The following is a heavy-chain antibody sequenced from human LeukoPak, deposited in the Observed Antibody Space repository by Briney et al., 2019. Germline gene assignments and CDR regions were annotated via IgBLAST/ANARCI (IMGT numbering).Heavy chain of an antibody. J-gene: IGHJ4*02. CDR1: GLTFRSSA. D-gene: IGHD3-10*01. CDR2: LSYDGSTE. CDR3: ARALWVGGYFDY. Sequence: GGSLRLSCAASGLTFRSSAMHWVRQAPGKGLRWVALLSYDGSTEYHADSVKGRFTISRDTSKNTLYLQMNSLRAEDTAEYYCARALWVGGYFDYWGQGTRVTVSS. V-gene: IGHV3-30*04.